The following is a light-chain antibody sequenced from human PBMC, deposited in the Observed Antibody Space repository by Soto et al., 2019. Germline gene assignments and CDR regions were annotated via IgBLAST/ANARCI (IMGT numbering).Light chain of an antibody. V-gene: IGLV2-14*01. CDR2: GVT. J-gene: IGLJ2*01. CDR1: SIDVGDYYY. CDR3: SSYTSSSTLI. Sequence: QSVLTQPASVSGSPGQASTISCSGTSIDVGDYYYVSWYQQHPGKAPKLLIYGVTDRPSGVSHRFSGSRSDSTASLTISGLQAEDEADYYCSSYTSSSTLIFCGGTKLTVL.